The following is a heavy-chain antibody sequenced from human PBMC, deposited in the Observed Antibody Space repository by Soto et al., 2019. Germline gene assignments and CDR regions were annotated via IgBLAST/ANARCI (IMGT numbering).Heavy chain of an antibody. CDR1: GFTFSSYG. CDR3: AKGGVLGLDV. V-gene: IGHV3-30*18. J-gene: IGHJ6*02. CDR2: ISYDGSYK. Sequence: QVQLVESGGGVVQPGRSLRLSCAASGFTFSSYGMHWVRQAPGKGLEWVAGISYDGSYKYYADSVKGRFTISRDTSKNALYLQMNSLRVDDTAVYYCAKGGVLGLDVWGQGTTVTVSS. D-gene: IGHD3-16*01.